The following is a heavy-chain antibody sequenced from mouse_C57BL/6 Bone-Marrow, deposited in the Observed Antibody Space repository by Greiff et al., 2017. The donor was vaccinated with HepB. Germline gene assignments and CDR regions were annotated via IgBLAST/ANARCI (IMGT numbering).Heavy chain of an antibody. Sequence: EVHLVESGPELVKPGASVKISCKASGYSFTDYNMNWVKQSNGKSLEWIGVINPNYGTTSYNQKFKGKATLTVDQSSSTAYMQLNSLTSEDSAVYYCALYYYGSSYGFAYWGQGTLVTVSA. D-gene: IGHD1-1*01. V-gene: IGHV1-39*01. CDR3: ALYYYGSSYGFAY. CDR2: INPNYGTT. J-gene: IGHJ3*01. CDR1: GYSFTDYN.